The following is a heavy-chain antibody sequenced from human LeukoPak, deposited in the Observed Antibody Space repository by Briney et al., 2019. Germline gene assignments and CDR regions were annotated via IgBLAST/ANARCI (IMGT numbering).Heavy chain of an antibody. V-gene: IGHV4-59*01. CDR2: IYYTGST. J-gene: IGHJ4*02. Sequence: WETLSLTCTVSGGSISSYYWSWIRQPAGKGLEWIGYIYYTGSTNYNPSLKSRVTMSVDTSKNQFSLNLKSVTPEDTAVYYCARNLILEQLVLNFWGQGTLVTVSS. D-gene: IGHD6-13*01. CDR3: ARNLILEQLVLNF. CDR1: GGSISSYY.